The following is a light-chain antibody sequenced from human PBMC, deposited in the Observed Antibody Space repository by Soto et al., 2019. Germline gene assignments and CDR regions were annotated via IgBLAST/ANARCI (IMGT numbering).Light chain of an antibody. CDR3: QQYNSSPLT. J-gene: IGKJ4*01. Sequence: DIQMTQSPSTLSAFVGDRVTITCRANQSISSWLAWYQQKPGKAPNLLIYEASSLQSGVPSRFSGSGSGAEFTLTISSLQPDDFATYYCQQYNSSPLTFGGGTKVAIK. CDR1: QSISSW. CDR2: EAS. V-gene: IGKV1-5*01.